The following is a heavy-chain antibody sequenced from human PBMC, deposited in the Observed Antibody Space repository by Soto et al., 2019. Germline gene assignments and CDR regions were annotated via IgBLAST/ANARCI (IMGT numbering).Heavy chain of an antibody. CDR3: TRGREWELLLSHY. D-gene: IGHD1-26*01. J-gene: IGHJ4*02. CDR1: GFTFGDYA. Sequence: EVQLVESGGGLVQPWRSLRLSCTTSGFTFGDYAMIWFRQAPGKGLEWVGFIRSKAYGGTTEYAASVKGRFTFSRDDSKSIAYLQMNSLKTEDTAVYYCTRGREWELLLSHYWGQGTLVTVSS. V-gene: IGHV3-49*03. CDR2: IRSKAYGGTT.